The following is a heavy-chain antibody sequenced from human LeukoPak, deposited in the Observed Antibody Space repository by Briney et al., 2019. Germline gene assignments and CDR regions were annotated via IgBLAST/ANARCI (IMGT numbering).Heavy chain of an antibody. D-gene: IGHD6-13*01. CDR1: GGSISSGDYY. Sequence: SETLSLTCIVSGGSISSGDYYWAWIRQPPGRGLEWIGSTYYSGSTYYNPSLKSRVTISVDTSKNQFSLRLTSVTAADTVMYYCARLQLAAAGNRWFDPWGQGTLVTVSS. CDR3: ARLQLAAAGNRWFDP. V-gene: IGHV4-39*01. J-gene: IGHJ5*02. CDR2: TYYSGST.